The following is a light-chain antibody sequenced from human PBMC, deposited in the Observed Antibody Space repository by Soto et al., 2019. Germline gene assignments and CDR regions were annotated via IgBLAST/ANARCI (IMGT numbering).Light chain of an antibody. J-gene: IGKJ1*01. CDR1: QSISSN. CDR2: GAS. V-gene: IGKV3-20*01. Sequence: IVMTHSPATLSVSPGERATLACRASQSISSNLAWYQHKPGQAPRLLIYGASSRATGIPDRFSGSGSGTDFTLTISRLEPEDFAVYYCQQYGSPWTFGQGSKVDIK. CDR3: QQYGSPWT.